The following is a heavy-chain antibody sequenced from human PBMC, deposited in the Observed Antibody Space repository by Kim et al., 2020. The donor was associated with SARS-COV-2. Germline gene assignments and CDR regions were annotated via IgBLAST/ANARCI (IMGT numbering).Heavy chain of an antibody. D-gene: IGHD3-10*01. CDR3: AAGSSFDY. Sequence: GGSTSYEQKFQGRVTMTRDTSTSTVYMELSSLRSEDTAVYYCAAGSSFDYWGQGTLVTVSS. V-gene: IGHV1-46*01. CDR2: GGST. J-gene: IGHJ4*02.